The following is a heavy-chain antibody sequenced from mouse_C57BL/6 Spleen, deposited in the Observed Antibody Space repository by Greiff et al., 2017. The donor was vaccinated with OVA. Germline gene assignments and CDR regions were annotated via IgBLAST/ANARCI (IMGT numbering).Heavy chain of an antibody. CDR1: GYTFTSYW. J-gene: IGHJ3*01. Sequence: QVQLQQPGAELVMPGASVKLSCKASGYTFTSYWMHWVKQRPGQGLEWIGEIDPSDSYTNYNQKFKGKSTLTVDKSSSTAYMQLSSLTSEDSAVYYGARCLYGNYPAWFAYWGQGTLVTVSA. D-gene: IGHD2-1*01. CDR3: ARCLYGNYPAWFAY. CDR2: IDPSDSYT. V-gene: IGHV1-69*01.